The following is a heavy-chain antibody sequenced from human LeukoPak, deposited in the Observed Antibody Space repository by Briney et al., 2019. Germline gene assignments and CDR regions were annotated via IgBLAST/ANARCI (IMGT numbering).Heavy chain of an antibody. CDR3: AKDIAAAYYYYGMDV. D-gene: IGHD6-25*01. Sequence: PGGSLRLSCAASGFTFDDYAMHWVRQAPGKGLEWVSGISWNSGSIDYADSVKGRFTISRDNAKNSLYLQMNSLRAEDTALYYCAKDIAAAYYYYGMDVWGQGTTVTVSS. CDR1: GFTFDDYA. CDR2: ISWNSGSI. J-gene: IGHJ6*02. V-gene: IGHV3-9*01.